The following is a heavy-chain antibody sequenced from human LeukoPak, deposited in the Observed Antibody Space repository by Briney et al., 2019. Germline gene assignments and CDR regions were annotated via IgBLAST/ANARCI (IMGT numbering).Heavy chain of an antibody. J-gene: IGHJ4*02. CDR3: ARGGSYYDY. CDR1: GFTFSSYG. Sequence: AGGSLILSCAASGFTFSSYGMHWVRQAPGKGLEWVAIIWYDGTNKYYADSVKGRFTISRDNSKNALFLQMNSLRAEDTAVYYCARGGSYYDYWGQGTLVTVSS. D-gene: IGHD3-16*01. CDR2: IWYDGTNK. V-gene: IGHV3-33*01.